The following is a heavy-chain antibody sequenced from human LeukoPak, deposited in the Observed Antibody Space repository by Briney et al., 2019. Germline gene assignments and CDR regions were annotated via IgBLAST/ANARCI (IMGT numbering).Heavy chain of an antibody. D-gene: IGHD2-2*01. CDR3: ARAMPRKEDAFDI. J-gene: IGHJ3*02. CDR1: GFTLRNYW. Sequence: GGSLRLSCAASGFTLRNYWMSWVRQAPGKGLEWVANIKQDGSEKYYVDSVKGRFTISRDNAKNSLYLQMNSLRAEDTALYYCARAMPRKEDAFDIWGQGTMVTVSS. CDR2: IKQDGSEK. V-gene: IGHV3-7*03.